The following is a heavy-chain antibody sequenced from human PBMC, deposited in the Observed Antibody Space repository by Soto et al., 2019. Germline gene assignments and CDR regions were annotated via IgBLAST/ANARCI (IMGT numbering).Heavy chain of an antibody. V-gene: IGHV4-30-2*01. CDR2: IYHSGST. CDR3: ASIYDSSGYYYGNNWFDP. CDR1: GGSISSGGYS. J-gene: IGHJ5*02. D-gene: IGHD3-22*01. Sequence: SETLSLTCAVSGGSISSGGYSWSWIRQPPGKGLEWIGYIYHSGSTYYNPSLKSRVTISVDTSKNRFSLELSSVTAADTAVYYCASIYDSSGYYYGNNWFDPWGQGTLVTVSS.